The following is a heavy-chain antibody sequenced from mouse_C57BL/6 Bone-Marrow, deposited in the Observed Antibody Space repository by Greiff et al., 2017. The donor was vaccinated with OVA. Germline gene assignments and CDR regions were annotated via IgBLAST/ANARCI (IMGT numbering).Heavy chain of an antibody. V-gene: IGHV1-62-2*01. CDR2: FYPGRGSI. D-gene: IGHD1-1*01. Sequence: QVQLQQSGAELVKPGASVKLSCKVSGYTFTEYTIHWVKQRSGQGLEWIGWFYPGRGSIKYNENFKDTATLTADKSSSTVYMELSRLTSEDSAVYCCARHEGLNYYSSSHWYFDVWGTGTTVTVSS. J-gene: IGHJ1*03. CDR3: ARHEGLNYYSSSHWYFDV. CDR1: GYTFTEYT.